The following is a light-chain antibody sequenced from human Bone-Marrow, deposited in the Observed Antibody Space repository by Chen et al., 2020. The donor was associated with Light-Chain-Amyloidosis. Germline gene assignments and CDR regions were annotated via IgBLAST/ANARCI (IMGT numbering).Light chain of an antibody. J-gene: IGLJ3*02. CDR2: DDS. CDR3: QVWDRSSDRPV. V-gene: IGLV3-21*02. Sequence: SYVLTQPSSVSVAPGQTATIACGGNNIGSTSVHWYQQTPGQAPLLVVYDDSDRRSGIPERFYGSNAGNTTTLTIRRVEAGDEADYYGQVWDRSSDRPVFGGGTKLTVL. CDR1: NIGSTS.